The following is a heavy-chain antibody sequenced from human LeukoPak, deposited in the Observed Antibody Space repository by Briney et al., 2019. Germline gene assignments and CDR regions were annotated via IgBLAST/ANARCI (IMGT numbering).Heavy chain of an antibody. D-gene: IGHD3-22*01. Sequence: SETLSLTCAVYGGSSSGYYWSWIRQPPGKGLEWIGEINHSGSTNYNPSLKSRVTISVDTSKNQFSLKLSSVTAADTAVYYCAQNVYDSSGYDYYYMDVWGKGTTVTVSS. CDR3: AQNVYDSSGYDYYYMDV. J-gene: IGHJ6*03. V-gene: IGHV4-34*01. CDR2: INHSGST. CDR1: GGSSSGYY.